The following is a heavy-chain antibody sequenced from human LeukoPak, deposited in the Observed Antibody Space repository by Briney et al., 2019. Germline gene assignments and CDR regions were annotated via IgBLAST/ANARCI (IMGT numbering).Heavy chain of an antibody. CDR3: AREGEAAAGIFDY. CDR2: ISSSGSTI. CDR1: GFTFSSYE. V-gene: IGHV3-48*03. Sequence: PGGSLRLSCAASGFTFSSYEMNWVRQAPGKGLEWVSYISSSGSTIYYADSMKGRFTISRDNAKNSLYLQMNSLRAEDTALYYCAREGEAAAGIFDYWGQGTLVTVSS. J-gene: IGHJ4*02. D-gene: IGHD6-13*01.